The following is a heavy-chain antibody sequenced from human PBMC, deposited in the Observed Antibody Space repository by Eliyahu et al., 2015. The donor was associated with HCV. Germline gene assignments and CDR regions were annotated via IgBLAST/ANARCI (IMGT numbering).Heavy chain of an antibody. CDR1: GFTVSSNY. D-gene: IGHD3-3*01. Sequence: EVQLVESGGGLIQPGGSLXLSCAASGFTVSSNYMSWVRQAPGKGLEWVSVIYSGGSTYYADSVKGRFTISRDNSKNTLYLQMNSLRAEDTAVYYCARGGGYYDFWSGLRFDPWGQGTLVTVSS. CDR3: ARGGGYYDFWSGLRFDP. J-gene: IGHJ5*02. V-gene: IGHV3-53*01. CDR2: IYSGGST.